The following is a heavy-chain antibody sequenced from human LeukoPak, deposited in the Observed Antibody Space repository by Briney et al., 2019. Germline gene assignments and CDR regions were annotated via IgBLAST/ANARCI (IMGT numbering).Heavy chain of an antibody. J-gene: IGHJ4*02. V-gene: IGHV5-51*01. CDR1: GYSFTSYW. D-gene: IGHD3-10*01. CDR3: ARRSVYGSGSYYTSFHFDY. Sequence: AGESLQISCKGSGYSFTSYWIGWVRQMPGKGLEWMGIIYPGDSATRYSPSFQGQVTISADKSISTAYLQWSSLKASDTAMYYCARRSVYGSGSYYTSFHFDYWGQGTLVTVSS. CDR2: IYPGDSAT.